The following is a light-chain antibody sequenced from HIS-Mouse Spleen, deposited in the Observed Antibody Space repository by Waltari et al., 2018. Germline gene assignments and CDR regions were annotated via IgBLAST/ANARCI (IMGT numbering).Light chain of an antibody. V-gene: IGLV3-21*03. CDR3: QVWDSSSDHVV. CDR2: DDS. Sequence: SYVLTQPPSVSVAPGKTARITCGGNNIGSKSVHWYQQKPGQAPVLVVYDDSDRPSGCPERFSGSNCGNTATLTISRVEAGDEADYYCQVWDSSSDHVVFGGGTKLTVL. CDR1: NIGSKS. J-gene: IGLJ2*01.